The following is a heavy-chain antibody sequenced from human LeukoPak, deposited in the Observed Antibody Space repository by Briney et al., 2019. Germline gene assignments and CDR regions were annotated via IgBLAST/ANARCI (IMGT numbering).Heavy chain of an antibody. CDR2: IYRSGST. V-gene: IGHV4-38-2*02. Sequence: SEPLSLTCSDSNNSISNSLYWGWLRQPPGKGLEWIGSIYRSGSTFYNPSLKSRVTISLDTSKNQFSLKLSSVTAADTAVYFCARGTYGYYMDVWGKGTTVTVSS. CDR1: NNSISNSLY. D-gene: IGHD4-17*01. CDR3: ARGTYGYYMDV. J-gene: IGHJ6*03.